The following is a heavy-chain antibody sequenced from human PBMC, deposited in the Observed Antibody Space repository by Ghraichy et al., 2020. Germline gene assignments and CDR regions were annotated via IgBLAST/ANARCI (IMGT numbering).Heavy chain of an antibody. J-gene: IGHJ4*02. CDR3: ARGGNDYINNPSDY. V-gene: IGHV3-7*01. D-gene: IGHD4-11*01. CDR1: GFTFTTYW. CDR2: INQDESEK. Sequence: GGSLRLSCVASGFTFTTYWMTWVRQAPGKGLEWVANINQDESEKYYVGSVKGRFTISRDNAKNSLYLQMNNLRAEDTALYYCARGGNDYINNPSDYWGQGTLVIVSS.